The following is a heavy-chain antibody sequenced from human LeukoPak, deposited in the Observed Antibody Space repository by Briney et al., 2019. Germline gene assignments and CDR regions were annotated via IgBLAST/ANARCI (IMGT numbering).Heavy chain of an antibody. CDR3: ARGTSTAPGIDY. CDR1: GFDFATYW. Sequence: RGSLRLSCAASGFDFATYWMFWVRQAPGKGLVWVAQINSDGSGATYGDSAKGRFSISRDNAKNTLFLYMSGLRAEDTAVYYCARGTSTAPGIDYWGQGTLVAV. J-gene: IGHJ4*02. CDR2: INSDGSGA. D-gene: IGHD6-13*01. V-gene: IGHV3-74*01.